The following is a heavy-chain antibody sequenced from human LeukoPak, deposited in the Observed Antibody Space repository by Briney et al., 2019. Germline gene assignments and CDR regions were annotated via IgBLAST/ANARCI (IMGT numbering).Heavy chain of an antibody. CDR2: ISDRSSYI. D-gene: IGHD2-15*01. J-gene: IGHJ4*02. Sequence: PGGSLRLSCAGSGFTFSDSTMIWVRQAPGKGLEWVSSISDRSSYIYYADSVKGRFTISRDNAKNSLYLQMNSQRAEDTAVYYCARDLGGSGFDYWGQGTLVTVSS. V-gene: IGHV3-21*01. CDR3: ARDLGGSGFDY. CDR1: GFTFSDST.